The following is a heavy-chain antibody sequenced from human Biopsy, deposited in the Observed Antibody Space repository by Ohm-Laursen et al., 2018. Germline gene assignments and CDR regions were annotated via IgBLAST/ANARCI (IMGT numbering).Heavy chain of an antibody. CDR2: TAERSTYI. V-gene: IGHV3-21*06. CDR1: GFTFSSYA. J-gene: IGHJ4*02. CDR3: ARERGRKSIAATDY. Sequence: SLRLSCSASGFTFSSYAMEWVRQAPGKGLEWVSSTAERSTYISYADSVKGRFTISRDNAQNSLYLQMNNLRVEDTAVYYCARERGRKSIAATDYWGQGVLVTASS. D-gene: IGHD6-6*01.